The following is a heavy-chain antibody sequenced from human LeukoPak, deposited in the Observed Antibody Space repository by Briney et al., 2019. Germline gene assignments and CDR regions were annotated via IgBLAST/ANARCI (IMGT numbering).Heavy chain of an antibody. D-gene: IGHD6-6*01. Sequence: PGGSLRLSCAASGFTFSSYEMNWVRQAPGKGLVWVSRINSDGSSTSYADSVRGRFTISRDNAKNSLYLQLNSLRAEDTAVYYCARDGRSSSRGPYYYYYYMDVWGKGTTVTISS. CDR1: GFTFSSYE. J-gene: IGHJ6*03. V-gene: IGHV3-74*01. CDR2: INSDGSST. CDR3: ARDGRSSSRGPYYYYYYMDV.